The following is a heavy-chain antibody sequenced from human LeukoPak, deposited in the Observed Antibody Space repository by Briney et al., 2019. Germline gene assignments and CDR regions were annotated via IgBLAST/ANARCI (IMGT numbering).Heavy chain of an antibody. CDR1: GGSISSHY. CDR2: IYYSGST. D-gene: IGHD2-15*01. CDR3: ARDRGGYYFDY. Sequence: SETLSLTCTVSGGSISSHYWSWIRQPPGKGLEWIGYIYYSGSTNYNPSLKSRVTISVDTSKNQFSLKLSSVTAADTAVYYCARDRGGYYFDYWGQGTLVTVSS. V-gene: IGHV4-59*11. J-gene: IGHJ4*02.